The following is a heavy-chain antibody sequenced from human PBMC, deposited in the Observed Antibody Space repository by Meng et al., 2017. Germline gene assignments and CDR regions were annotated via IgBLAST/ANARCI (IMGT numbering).Heavy chain of an antibody. Sequence: QVLLQQWGPGLLKPSENLSRTCAGYGGSFSGYYWSWIRQPPGRGLEWIGEINHSGSTNYNPSLKSRVTISVDTSKNQFSLKLSSVTAADTAVYYCARGGYSSSGGSRYEYFQHWGQGTLVTVSS. CDR2: INHSGST. CDR3: ARGGYSSSGGSRYEYFQH. CDR1: GGSFSGYY. J-gene: IGHJ1*01. D-gene: IGHD6-13*01. V-gene: IGHV4-34*01.